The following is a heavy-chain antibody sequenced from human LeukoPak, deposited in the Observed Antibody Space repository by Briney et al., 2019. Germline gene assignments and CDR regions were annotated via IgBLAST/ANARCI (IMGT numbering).Heavy chain of an antibody. J-gene: IGHJ4*02. CDR2: IIPIFGTA. CDR3: ARAIYCGGDCYQYYFDY. D-gene: IGHD2-21*01. V-gene: IGHV1-69*13. Sequence: SVKVSCKASGGTFSSYAISWLRQAPGQGLEWMGGIIPIFGTANYAQKFQGRVTITADESTSTAYMELSSLRSEDTAVCYCARAIYCGGDCYQYYFDYWGQGTLVTVSS. CDR1: GGTFSSYA.